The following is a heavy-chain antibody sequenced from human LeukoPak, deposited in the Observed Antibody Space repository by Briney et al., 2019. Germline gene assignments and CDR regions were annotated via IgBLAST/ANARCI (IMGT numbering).Heavy chain of an antibody. CDR1: GGSISSYY. V-gene: IGHV4-59*08. CDR3: ASYYDSSGYYLDAFDI. J-gene: IGHJ3*02. CDR2: IYYSGST. Sequence: PSETLSLTCTVSGGSISSYYWSWIRQPPGKGLEWIGYIYYSGSTNYNPSLKSRVTISVDTSKNQFSLKLSSVTAADTAVYYCASYYDSSGYYLDAFDIWGQGTMVTVSS. D-gene: IGHD3-22*01.